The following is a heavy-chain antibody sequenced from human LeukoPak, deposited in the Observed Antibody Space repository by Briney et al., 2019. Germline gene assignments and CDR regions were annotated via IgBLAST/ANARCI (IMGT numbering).Heavy chain of an antibody. V-gene: IGHV4-59*01. Sequence: SETLSLTCTVTGGSFCTYYWSWIRQPPGKGLEWIGHFYYSGSTNYNPSLKSRVTISVDTSRNQFSLKLTSVTAADTAVYYCARGQGGNYYLNYFDYWGQGALVTVSS. CDR3: ARGQGGNYYLNYFDY. CDR1: GGSFCTYY. CDR2: FYYSGST. J-gene: IGHJ4*02. D-gene: IGHD1-26*01.